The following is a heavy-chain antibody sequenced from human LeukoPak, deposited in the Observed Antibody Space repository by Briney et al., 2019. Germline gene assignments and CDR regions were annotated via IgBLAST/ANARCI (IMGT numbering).Heavy chain of an antibody. D-gene: IGHD2-2*02. CDR3: ANTGYCSSTSCYINYFDY. J-gene: IGHJ4*02. CDR1: GFTFSSYA. Sequence: PGVSLRLSCAASGFTFSSYAMSWVRQAPGKGLEWVSAISGSGGSTYYADSVKGRFTISRDNSKNTLYLQMNSLRAEDTAVYYCANTGYCSSTSCYINYFDYWGQGTLVTVSS. V-gene: IGHV3-23*01. CDR2: ISGSGGST.